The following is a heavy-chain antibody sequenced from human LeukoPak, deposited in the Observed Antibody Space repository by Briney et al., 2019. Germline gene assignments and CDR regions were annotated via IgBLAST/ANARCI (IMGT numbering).Heavy chain of an antibody. CDR2: IYYSGST. CDR3: ARETNQRQLGHDAFDI. V-gene: IGHV4-31*03. Sequence: SETLSLTCTVSGGSISSGGYSRTWIRQHPGKGLEWIGNIYYSGSTSYNPSLKSRVTMSVDTSENQFSLKVSSVTAADTAVYYCARETNQRQLGHDAFDIWGQGTMVTVSS. CDR1: GGSISSGGYS. D-gene: IGHD6-13*01. J-gene: IGHJ3*02.